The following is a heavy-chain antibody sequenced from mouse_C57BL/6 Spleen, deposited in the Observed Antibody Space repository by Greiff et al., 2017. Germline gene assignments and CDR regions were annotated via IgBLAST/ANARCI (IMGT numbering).Heavy chain of an antibody. CDR1: GYSITSCYY. J-gene: IGHJ3*01. D-gene: IGHD2-3*01. V-gene: IGHV3-6*01. Sequence: EPGPGLVKPSQSLSLTCSVTGYSITSCYYRNWIRQSPGNKLEWMGYISYDGSNNYNPSLKNLISITLNTSKNQFFLKLNSVTTEYTATYYCARGPDGYYGAYWGQGTLVTVSA. CDR2: ISYDGSN. CDR3: ARGPDGYYGAY.